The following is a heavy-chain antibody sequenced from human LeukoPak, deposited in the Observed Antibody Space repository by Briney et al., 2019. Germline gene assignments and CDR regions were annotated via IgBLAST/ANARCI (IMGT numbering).Heavy chain of an antibody. D-gene: IGHD3-22*01. CDR1: GYTFTIFG. V-gene: IGHV1-18*01. Sequence: ASVKVSCKASGYTFTIFGISWVRQAPGQGLEWMGWISAFNGYTNYAQKLQGRVSMTTDTSTGTAYMELRSLRSDDTAVYYCARAKRYYYDSSGSQSFYFDYWGQGTLVTVSS. CDR3: ARAKRYYYDSSGSQSFYFDY. CDR2: ISAFNGYT. J-gene: IGHJ4*02.